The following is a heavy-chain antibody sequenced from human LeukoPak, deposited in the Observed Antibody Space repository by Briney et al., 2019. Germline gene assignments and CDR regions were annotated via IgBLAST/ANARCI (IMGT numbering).Heavy chain of an antibody. CDR2: ISAYSGNT. Sequence: ASVKVSCKASGYTFTSYGINSVRQAPGQGLEWMGWISAYSGNTNYAQKLQGRVTMTTDTSTSTAYMELRSLRSDDTAVYYCARVTGPVRGLRYFDWLSSYYFDYWGQGTLVTVSS. CDR3: ARVTGPVRGLRYFDWLSSYYFDY. CDR1: GYTFTSYG. V-gene: IGHV1-18*01. D-gene: IGHD3-9*01. J-gene: IGHJ4*02.